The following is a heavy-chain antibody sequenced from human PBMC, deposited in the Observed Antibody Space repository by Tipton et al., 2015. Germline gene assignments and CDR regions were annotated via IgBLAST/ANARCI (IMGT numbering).Heavy chain of an antibody. CDR1: GGSFSGYY. J-gene: IGHJ4*02. Sequence: TLSLTCAVYGGSFSGYYWSWIRQTPGEGLEWIGEINDSGSTNYNPSLKTRVTISGDTSKNQFSLELNSVTAADTAVYYCARERENSYGSFDHWGQGSLVTVSS. D-gene: IGHD3-16*01. CDR2: INDSGST. CDR3: ARERENSYGSFDH. V-gene: IGHV4-34*01.